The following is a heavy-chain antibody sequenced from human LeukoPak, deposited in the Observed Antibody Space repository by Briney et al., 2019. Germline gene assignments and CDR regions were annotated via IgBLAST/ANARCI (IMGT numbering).Heavy chain of an antibody. Sequence: PGGSLRLSCAASGFTFSTYGMHWVRQAPGEGLEWVAFMRNDGSNKYYADSVRGRFTISRDNSKNTLYLQMNSLKAEDTAVYYCAKANTGGGSNNLGYFHHWGQGTLVIVSS. CDR2: MRNDGSNK. CDR3: AKANTGGGSNNLGYFHH. V-gene: IGHV3-30*02. CDR1: GFTFSTYG. J-gene: IGHJ1*01. D-gene: IGHD3-16*01.